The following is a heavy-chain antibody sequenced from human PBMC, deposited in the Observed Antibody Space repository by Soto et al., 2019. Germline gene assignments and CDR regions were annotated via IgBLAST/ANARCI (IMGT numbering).Heavy chain of an antibody. CDR1: GFTFSSYA. J-gene: IGHJ5*02. CDR3: AKDDTQQIDNWFDP. V-gene: IGHV3-23*01. Sequence: GGSLTLSCAASGFTFSSYAMSWVRQAPGKGLEWVSAISGSGGSTYYADSVKGRFTISRDNSKNTLYLQMNSLRAEDTAVYYCAKDDTQQIDNWFDPWGQGTLVTVS. D-gene: IGHD2-2*02. CDR2: ISGSGGST.